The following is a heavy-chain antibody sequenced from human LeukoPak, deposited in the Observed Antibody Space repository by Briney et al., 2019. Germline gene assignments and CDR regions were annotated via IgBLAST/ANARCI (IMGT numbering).Heavy chain of an antibody. CDR2: IYYSGST. CDR1: GGSISSSSYY. Sequence: SETLSLTCTVSGGSISSSSYYWGWIRQPPGKGLEWIGSIYYSGSTYYNPSLKSRVTVSVDTSKNQFSLKLSSVTAADTAVYYCARQTTTVRHWWFDPWGQGTLVTVSS. J-gene: IGHJ5*02. D-gene: IGHD4-11*01. V-gene: IGHV4-39*01. CDR3: ARQTTTVRHWWFDP.